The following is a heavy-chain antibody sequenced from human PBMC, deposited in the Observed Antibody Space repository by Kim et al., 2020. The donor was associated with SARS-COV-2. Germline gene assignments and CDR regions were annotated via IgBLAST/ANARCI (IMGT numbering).Heavy chain of an antibody. CDR1: GYNFNDHY. CDR2: INPNGGNT. V-gene: IGHV1-2*02. J-gene: IGHJ1*01. CDR3: ARGSDSCN. Sequence: ASVKVSCKVSGYNFNDHYIHWVRQAPGQGLEWMGWINPNGGNTKYAEKFQGKASMTRDMSTNTAYLELYSLSFDDTAVYYCARGSDSCNWGQDTLVTGSS. D-gene: IGHD3-10*01.